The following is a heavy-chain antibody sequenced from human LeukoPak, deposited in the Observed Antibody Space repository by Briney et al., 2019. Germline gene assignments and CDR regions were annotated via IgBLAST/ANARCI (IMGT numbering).Heavy chain of an antibody. J-gene: IGHJ4*02. D-gene: IGHD2-15*01. CDR3: AKGGGDSCYSVNDY. CDR1: GFTFTSYS. V-gene: IGHV3-23*01. Sequence: GGSLRLSCAASGFTFTSYSMNWVRQAPGKGLEWVSTISGGGGSTYYADSVKGRFTISRDNSKNTLYLQVNSLRAEDTAVYYCAKGGGDSCYSVNDYRGQGTLVTVSS. CDR2: ISGGGGST.